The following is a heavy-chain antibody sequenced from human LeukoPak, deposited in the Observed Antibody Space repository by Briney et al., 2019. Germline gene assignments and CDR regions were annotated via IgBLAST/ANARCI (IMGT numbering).Heavy chain of an antibody. J-gene: IGHJ4*02. CDR1: SASISNYY. CDR2: IYYSGST. Sequence: SETLSLTCTVSSASISNYYWSRLRQPPGKGLEWIGYIYYSGSTNYNPSLKSRVTISVDTSKNQFSLKLSSVTAADTAMYYCAREKALRYFDYWGQGTLVTVSS. CDR3: AREKALRYFDY. V-gene: IGHV4-59*12. D-gene: IGHD4-17*01.